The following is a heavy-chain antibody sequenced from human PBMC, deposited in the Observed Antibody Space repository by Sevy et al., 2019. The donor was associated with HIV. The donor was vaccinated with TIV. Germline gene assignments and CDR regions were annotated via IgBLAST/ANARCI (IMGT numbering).Heavy chain of an antibody. CDR3: ASTTGTTKDYYYGLDV. CDR2: IYPGDSDT. J-gene: IGHJ6*02. Sequence: GESLKISCKGSGYSFTSYWIGWVRQMPGKGLEWMGIIYPGDSDTRHIPSFQGQVTISADKSISTAYLQWSSLKASDTAMYYCASTTGTTKDYYYGLDVWGQGTTVTVSS. CDR1: GYSFTSYW. V-gene: IGHV5-51*01. D-gene: IGHD1-1*01.